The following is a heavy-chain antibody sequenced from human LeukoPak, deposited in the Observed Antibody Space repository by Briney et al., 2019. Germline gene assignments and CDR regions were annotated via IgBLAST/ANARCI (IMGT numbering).Heavy chain of an antibody. J-gene: IGHJ4*02. CDR2: IYTSGST. V-gene: IGHV4-61*02. D-gene: IGHD3-10*01. Sequence: SETLSLTCTVSGGSISSGSYYWSWIRQPAGKGLEWIGRIYTSGSTNYNPSLKSRVTISVDTSKNQFSLKLSSVTAADTAVYYCARVMYYGSGSYYNVYFDYWGQGTLVTVSS. CDR3: ARVMYYGSGSYYNVYFDY. CDR1: GGSISSGSYY.